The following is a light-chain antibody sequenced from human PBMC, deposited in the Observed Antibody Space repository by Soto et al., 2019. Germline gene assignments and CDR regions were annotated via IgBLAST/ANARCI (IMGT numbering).Light chain of an antibody. Sequence: ENVLTQSPGTLSLSPGERVTLSCRASQSASSSYLAWYQQKPGQAPRLLIYGASIRATGIPDRFSGSGSGTDFTLTISRLEAEDFAVYYCQHYGSSPPYTFGQGTKLEIK. J-gene: IGKJ2*01. V-gene: IGKV3-20*01. CDR2: GAS. CDR1: QSASSSY. CDR3: QHYGSSPPYT.